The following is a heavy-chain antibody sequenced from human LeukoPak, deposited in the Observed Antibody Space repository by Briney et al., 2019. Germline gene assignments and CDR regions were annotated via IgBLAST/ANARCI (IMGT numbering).Heavy chain of an antibody. CDR3: ARQPRVVPAAIGSDY. CDR1: GYSFTSYW. V-gene: IGHV5-10-1*01. Sequence: GESLKISCKGSGYSFTSYWISWVRQMPGKGLERMGRIDPSDSYTNYSPSFQGHVTISADKSISTAYLQWSSLKASDTAMYYCARQPRVVPAAIGSDYWGQGTLVTVSS. D-gene: IGHD2-2*01. CDR2: IDPSDSYT. J-gene: IGHJ4*02.